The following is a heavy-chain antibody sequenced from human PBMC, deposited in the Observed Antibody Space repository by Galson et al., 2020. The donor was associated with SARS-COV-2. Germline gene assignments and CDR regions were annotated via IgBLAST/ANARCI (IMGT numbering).Heavy chain of an antibody. Sequence: SETLSLTCAVSGTSISSGSYSWNWIRQPPGKGLEWIGYISHSGGTYYNPSLKSRVTISGDRSKNQFSLRLSSVTAADTAVYYCAGLHYVEYAAEAFDIWGQGTRVTV. J-gene: IGHJ3*02. D-gene: IGHD4-17*01. CDR1: GTSISSGSYS. CDR3: AGLHYVEYAAEAFDI. V-gene: IGHV4-30-2*01. CDR2: ISHSGGT.